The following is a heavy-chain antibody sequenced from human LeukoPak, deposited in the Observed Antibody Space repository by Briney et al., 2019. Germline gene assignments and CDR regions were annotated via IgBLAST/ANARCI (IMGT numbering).Heavy chain of an antibody. CDR1: GYTFTGYY. D-gene: IGHD3-9*01. CDR2: INPNSGGT. V-gene: IGHV1-2*02. J-gene: IGHJ3*02. Sequence: GASVKVSCKASGYTFTGYYMHWVRQAPGQGLEWMGWINPNSGGTNYAQKFQGRVTMTRDTSISTAYMELSRLRSDDTAVYYCASYGDGLRYFDWSSDAFDIWGQGTMVTVSS. CDR3: ASYGDGLRYFDWSSDAFDI.